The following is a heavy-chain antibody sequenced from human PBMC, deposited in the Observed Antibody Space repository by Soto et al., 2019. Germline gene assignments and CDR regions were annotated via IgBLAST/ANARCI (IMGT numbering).Heavy chain of an antibody. CDR2: IYYSGST. CDR1: GGSISSYY. Sequence: PSETLSLTCTVSGGSISSYYWSWIRQPPGKGLEWIGYIYYSGSTNYNPSLKSRVTISVDTSKNQFSLKLSFVTAADTAVYYCAGAITMVRETPRYYYYGMDVWGQGTTVTVSS. D-gene: IGHD3-10*01. CDR3: AGAITMVRETPRYYYYGMDV. J-gene: IGHJ6*02. V-gene: IGHV4-59*01.